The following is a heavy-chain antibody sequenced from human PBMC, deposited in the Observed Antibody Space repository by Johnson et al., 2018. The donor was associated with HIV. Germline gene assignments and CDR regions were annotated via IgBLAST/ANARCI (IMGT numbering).Heavy chain of an antibody. D-gene: IGHD1-26*01. V-gene: IGHV3-53*01. CDR1: GFTVSSNY. J-gene: IGHJ3*02. Sequence: VQLVESGGGLIQPGGSLRLSCAASGFTVSSNYMSWVRQAPGKGLEWVSIIYSGGSTYYADSVKGRFTISRANAKNSLYLQMNSLRAEDTAVYYCARGLVIVGALPDAFDIWGQGTMVTVSS. CDR3: ARGLVIVGALPDAFDI. CDR2: IYSGGST.